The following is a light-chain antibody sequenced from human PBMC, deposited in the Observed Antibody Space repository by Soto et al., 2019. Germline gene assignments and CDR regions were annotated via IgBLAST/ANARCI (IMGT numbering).Light chain of an antibody. CDR3: QQRSNWL. CDR1: QNIDNY. CDR2: DAS. V-gene: IGKV3-11*01. Sequence: EIVLTQSPVTLSLSPGEGATLSCRASQNIDNYLAWYQQKPGQAPRLLIYDASNRATGIPARFSGSGSGTDFTLTISSLEPEDFAVYYCQQRSNWLFGGGTRVAIK. J-gene: IGKJ4*02.